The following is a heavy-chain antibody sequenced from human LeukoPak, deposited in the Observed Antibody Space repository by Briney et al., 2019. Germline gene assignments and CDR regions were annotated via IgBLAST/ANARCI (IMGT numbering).Heavy chain of an antibody. J-gene: IGHJ5*02. V-gene: IGHV6-1*01. D-gene: IGHD3-22*01. CDR1: GDSVSSNSAA. CDR2: PYYKSKWYN. Sequence: SHSLSLTCAISGDSVSSNSAAWNWIRQSPSRGLEWLGRPYYKSKWYNDYAVSVKSRITINPDTSKNQFSLQLNSVTPEDTAVYYCARAGVDYYDSSGYPIYYFDPWGQGTLVTVA. CDR3: ARAGVDYYDSSGYPIYYFDP.